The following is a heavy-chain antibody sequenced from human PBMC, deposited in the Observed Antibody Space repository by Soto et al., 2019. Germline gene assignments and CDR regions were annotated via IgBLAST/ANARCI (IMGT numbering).Heavy chain of an antibody. CDR2: TYYRSKWYS. CDR1: GDSVSRNSAA. V-gene: IGHV6-1*01. J-gene: IGHJ4*02. Sequence: PSQTLSLTCAISGDSVSRNSAAWSWIRQSPSRGLEWLGRTYYRSKWYSDYAVSVKSRITINPDTSKNQFSLQLNSVTPEDTAVYYCARGSYYSGWVWGQGTLVTSPQ. CDR3: ARGSYYSGWV. D-gene: IGHD6-19*01.